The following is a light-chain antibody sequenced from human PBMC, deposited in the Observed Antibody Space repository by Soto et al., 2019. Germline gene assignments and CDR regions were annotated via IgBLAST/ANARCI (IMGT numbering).Light chain of an antibody. V-gene: IGLV2-23*02. CDR2: EVT. Sequence: QSALTQPASVSGSPGQSITISCTGTSSDVGRYNFVSWYQQYPGKVPRVTIYEVTKRPSGVSNRFSGSKSGNTAFLTISGLQAEDEADYFCCSDAGSGVYVFGTGTKVTVL. J-gene: IGLJ1*01. CDR3: CSDAGSGVYV. CDR1: SSDVGRYNF.